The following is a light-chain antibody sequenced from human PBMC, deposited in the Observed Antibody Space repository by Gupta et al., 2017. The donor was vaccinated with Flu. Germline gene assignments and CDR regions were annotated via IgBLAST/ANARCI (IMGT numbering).Light chain of an antibody. V-gene: IGKV4-1*01. CDR2: WAS. CDR3: QQYISTPPT. J-gene: IGKJ5*01. Sequence: NCKPSQNIFHHFNNKEYLTWYQQKPGQPPKLLLYWASARVSGVPDRFSGSGSGTDFTLTISSLQPDDVGIYYCQQYISTPPTFGQGTRLEI. CDR1: QNIFHHFNNKEY.